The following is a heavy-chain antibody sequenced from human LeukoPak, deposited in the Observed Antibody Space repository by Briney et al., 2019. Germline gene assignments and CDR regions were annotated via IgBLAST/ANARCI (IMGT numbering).Heavy chain of an antibody. CDR3: AREGGSYRSFDY. CDR1: GDSISSYY. CDR2: MYSSWTN. D-gene: IGHD1-26*01. V-gene: IGHV4-4*07. J-gene: IGHJ4*02. Sequence: SETLSLICTVSGDSISSYYWSWIRQHAGEGLEWIGRMYSSWTNHYSPSVKSRITMSVDTSKNQFSLRLSSVTAADTAVYYCAREGGSYRSFDYWGRGTLVTVSS.